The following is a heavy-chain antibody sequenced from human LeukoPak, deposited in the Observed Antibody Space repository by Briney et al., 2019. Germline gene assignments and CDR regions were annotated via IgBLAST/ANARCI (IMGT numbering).Heavy chain of an antibody. CDR1: GGSISSYY. V-gene: IGHV4-4*07. CDR3: ARDPMVRGPNYYYYYGMDV. D-gene: IGHD3-10*01. J-gene: IGHJ6*02. CDR2: IYTSGST. Sequence: SETLSLTCTVSGGSISSYYWSWIWQPAGKGLEWIGRIYTSGSTNYNPSLKSRVTMSVGTSKNQFSLKLSSVTAADTAVYYCARDPMVRGPNYYYYYGMDVWGQGTTVTVSS.